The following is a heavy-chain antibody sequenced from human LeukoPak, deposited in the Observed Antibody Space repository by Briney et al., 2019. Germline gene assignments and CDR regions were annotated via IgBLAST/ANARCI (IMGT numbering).Heavy chain of an antibody. Sequence: SETLSLTCTVSGGSISSYYWSWIRQPPGKGLEWIGYIYYSGSTNYNPSLKSRVTISVDSSKKQFSLKLSSVTTADTAVYYCATSWGYSFGYGLDYWGQGTLVTVSS. CDR2: IYYSGST. CDR1: GGSISSYY. D-gene: IGHD5-18*01. J-gene: IGHJ4*02. CDR3: ATSWGYSFGYGLDY. V-gene: IGHV4-59*01.